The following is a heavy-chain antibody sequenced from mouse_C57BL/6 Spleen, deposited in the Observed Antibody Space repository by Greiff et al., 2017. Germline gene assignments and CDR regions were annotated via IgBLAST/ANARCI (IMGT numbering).Heavy chain of an antibody. D-gene: IGHD1-1*01. CDR2: INPNYGTT. CDR3: AGYDYYGSSPYAMDY. Sequence: VQLKESGPELVKPGASVKISCKASGYSFTDYNMNWVKQSNGKSLEWIGVINPNYGTTSYNQKFKGKATLTVDQSSSTAYMQLNSLTSEDSAVYYGAGYDYYGSSPYAMDYWGQGTSVTVSS. J-gene: IGHJ4*01. V-gene: IGHV1-39*01. CDR1: GYSFTDYN.